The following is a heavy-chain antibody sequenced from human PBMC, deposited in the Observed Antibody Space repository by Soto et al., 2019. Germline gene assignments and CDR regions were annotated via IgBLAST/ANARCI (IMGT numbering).Heavy chain of an antibody. J-gene: IGHJ4*02. D-gene: IGHD3-22*01. CDR3: AGTFDSLDY. CDR1: GFGLSNYY. V-gene: IGHV3-21*01. Sequence: EVQLVESGGGLVIPGESLRLSCVASGFGLSNYYMNWIRQAPGEGLEWVSSISSSGSHTFYTDSVKGRFTISRDNAKNSLYLQMNYLRADDTAVYYCAGTFDSLDYWGQGVLVTVSS. CDR2: ISSSGSHT.